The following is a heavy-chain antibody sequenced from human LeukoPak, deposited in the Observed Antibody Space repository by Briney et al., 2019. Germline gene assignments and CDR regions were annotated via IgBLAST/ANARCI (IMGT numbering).Heavy chain of an antibody. V-gene: IGHV1-2*02. CDR2: INPNSADT. J-gene: IGHJ4*02. D-gene: IGHD5-12*01. CDR3: AKNPYEYYFDY. Sequence: ASVKVSCTASGYTFTGYYMHWVRQAPGQGLEWMGWINPNSADTNYAQKFQGRVTMTRDTSINTAYMELSRLRTDDTAMYYCAKNPYEYYFDYWGQGTLVTVSS. CDR1: GYTFTGYY.